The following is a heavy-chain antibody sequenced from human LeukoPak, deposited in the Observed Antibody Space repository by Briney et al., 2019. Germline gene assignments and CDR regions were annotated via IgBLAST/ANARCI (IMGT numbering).Heavy chain of an antibody. D-gene: IGHD4-23*01. CDR3: ARPEDYGGKPAAFDI. V-gene: IGHV5-51*01. CDR1: GYSFTTYW. J-gene: IGHJ3*02. CDR2: IYPGDSDT. Sequence: KRGESLKISCKGSGYSFTTYWIGWVRQMPGKGLEWMGIIYPGDSDTRYSPSFQGQVTISADKSISTAYLQWSSLKASDTAIYYCARPEDYGGKPAAFDIWGQGTLVTVSS.